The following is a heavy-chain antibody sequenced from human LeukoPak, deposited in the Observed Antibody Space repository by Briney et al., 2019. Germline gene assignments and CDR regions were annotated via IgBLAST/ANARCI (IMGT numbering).Heavy chain of an antibody. Sequence: ASVKVSCKASGYTFTSYDINWVRQATGQGLEWMGWMNPNSGNTGYAQKFQGRVTMTRNTSISTAYMELSSLRSEDTAVYYCARGRSGRYYYDSSGYYYLGFRWFDPWGQGTLVTVSS. CDR2: MNPNSGNT. CDR1: GYTFTSYD. J-gene: IGHJ5*02. D-gene: IGHD3-22*01. CDR3: ARGRSGRYYYDSSGYYYLGFRWFDP. V-gene: IGHV1-8*01.